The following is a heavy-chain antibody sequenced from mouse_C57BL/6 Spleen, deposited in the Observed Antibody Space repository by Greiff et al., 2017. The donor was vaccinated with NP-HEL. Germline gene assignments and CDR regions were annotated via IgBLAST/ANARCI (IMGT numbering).Heavy chain of an antibody. D-gene: IGHD2-5*01. V-gene: IGHV2-5*01. CDR1: GFSLTSYG. Sequence: VQLQESGPGLVQPSQSLSITCTVSGFSLTSYGVHWVRQSPGKGLEWLGVIWRGGSTDYNAAFMSRLSITKDNSKSQVFFKMNSLQAEDTAIYYCAKRDSNYGYFDVWGTGTTVTVSS. CDR2: IWRGGST. J-gene: IGHJ1*03. CDR3: AKRDSNYGYFDV.